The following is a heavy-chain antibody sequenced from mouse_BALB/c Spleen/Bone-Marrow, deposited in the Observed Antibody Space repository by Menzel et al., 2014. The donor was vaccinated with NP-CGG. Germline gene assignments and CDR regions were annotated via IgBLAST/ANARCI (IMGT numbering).Heavy chain of an antibody. CDR1: GFTFSSYG. CDR2: ISCGGSYT. V-gene: IGHV5-6*01. CDR3: ARQDYGWSAY. Sequence: VNVVESXGXLVXXXXSLKLSCAASGFTFSSYGMSWVRQTPDKRLEWVATISCGGSYTYYPDSVKGRFTISRDNAKNTLYLQMSSLKSEDTAMYYCARQDYGWSAYWGQGTLVTVSA. D-gene: IGHD2-4*01. J-gene: IGHJ3*01.